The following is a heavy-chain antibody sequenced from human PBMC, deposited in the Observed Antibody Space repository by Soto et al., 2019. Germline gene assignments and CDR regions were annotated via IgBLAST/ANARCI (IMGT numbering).Heavy chain of an antibody. D-gene: IGHD3-9*01. V-gene: IGHV1-3*01. CDR3: ARGDILTGYAFNYYGMDV. CDR2: INAGNGNT. J-gene: IGHJ6*02. CDR1: GYTFTSYA. Sequence: ASVKVSCKASGYTFTSYAMHWVRQAPGQRLEWMGWINAGNGNTKYSQKFQGRVTITRDTSASTAYMELSSLRSEDTAVYYCARGDILTGYAFNYYGMDVWGQGTMVTVSS.